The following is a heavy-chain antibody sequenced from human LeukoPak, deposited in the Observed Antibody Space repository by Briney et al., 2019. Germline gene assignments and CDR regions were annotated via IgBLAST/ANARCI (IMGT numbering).Heavy chain of an antibody. CDR2: ISGSGGST. J-gene: IGHJ4*02. CDR1: GFTFSSYA. CDR3: AKDLAMGAFDY. V-gene: IGHV3-23*01. Sequence: GGSLRLSCAASGFTFSSYAMSWVRQAPGKGLEWVSTISGSGGSTNYADSVKGRFTISRDNSKNTLYLQMNSLRAEDTAGYYCAKDLAMGAFDYWGQGTLVTVSS. D-gene: IGHD5-18*01.